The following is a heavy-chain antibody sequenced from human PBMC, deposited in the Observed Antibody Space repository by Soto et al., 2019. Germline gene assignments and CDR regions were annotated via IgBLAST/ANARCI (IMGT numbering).Heavy chain of an antibody. V-gene: IGHV4-30-2*01. D-gene: IGHD3-22*01. CDR2: IYHSGST. CDR3: ARINFDYYDSSGYSRWFDP. J-gene: IGHJ5*02. Sequence: PSETLSLTCAVYGGSFSGYYWTWIRQPPGKSLEWIRYIYHSGSTYYNPSLKSRVTISVDRSKNQFSLKLSYVTAADTAVNYCARINFDYYDSSGYSRWFDPWGQGTLVTVS. CDR1: GGSFSGYY.